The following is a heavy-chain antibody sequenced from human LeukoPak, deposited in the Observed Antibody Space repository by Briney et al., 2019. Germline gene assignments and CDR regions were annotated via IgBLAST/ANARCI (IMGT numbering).Heavy chain of an antibody. CDR1: GFTFSNYG. CDR3: AKGYYYGSGSFDY. D-gene: IGHD3-10*01. CDR2: ISYDGSNE. J-gene: IGHJ4*02. V-gene: IGHV3-30*18. Sequence: GGSLRLSCAASGFTFSNYGMHWVRQAPGKGQEWVAVISYDGSNEYYADSVKGRFTISRDNSKNTLYLQMNSLRAEDTAVYCCAKGYYYGSGSFDYWGQGTLVTVSS.